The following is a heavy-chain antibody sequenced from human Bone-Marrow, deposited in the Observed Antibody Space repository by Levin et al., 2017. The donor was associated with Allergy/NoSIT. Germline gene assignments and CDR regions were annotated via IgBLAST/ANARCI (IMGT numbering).Heavy chain of an antibody. J-gene: IGHJ6*03. D-gene: IGHD2-15*01. Sequence: GESLKISCKASGYTFTSYGISWVRQAPGQGLEWMGWISAYNGNTNYAQKLQGRVTMTTDTSTSTAYMELRSLRSDDTAVYYCARWVGGGVVAATGEDYYYMDVWGKGTTVTVSS. CDR1: GYTFTSYG. CDR2: ISAYNGNT. CDR3: ARWVGGGVVAATGEDYYYMDV. V-gene: IGHV1-18*01.